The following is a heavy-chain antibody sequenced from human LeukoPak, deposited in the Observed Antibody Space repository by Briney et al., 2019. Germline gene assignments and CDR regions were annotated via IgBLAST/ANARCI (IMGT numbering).Heavy chain of an antibody. D-gene: IGHD6-13*01. CDR3: ARDMAAAGTHYFDY. Sequence: SETLSLTCTVSGGSISSYYWSWIRQPPGKGLEWIGYIYHSGSTNYNPSLKSRVTISVDTSKNQFSLKLSSVTAADTAVYYCARDMAAAGTHYFDYWGQGTLVTVSS. V-gene: IGHV4-59*01. J-gene: IGHJ4*02. CDR2: IYHSGST. CDR1: GGSISSYY.